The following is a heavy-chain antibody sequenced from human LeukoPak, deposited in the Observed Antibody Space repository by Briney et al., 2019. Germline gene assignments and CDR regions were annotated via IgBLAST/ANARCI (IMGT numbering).Heavy chain of an antibody. CDR2: IYYSGST. J-gene: IGHJ5*02. V-gene: IGHV4-31*03. Sequence: SETLSLTCTVPGGSISSGGYYWSWIRQHPGKGLEWIGYIYYSGSTYYNPSLKSRVTISVDTSKNQFSLKLSSVTAADTAVYYCARELSVAGHNWFDPWGQGTLVTVSS. D-gene: IGHD6-19*01. CDR3: ARELSVAGHNWFDP. CDR1: GGSISSGGYY.